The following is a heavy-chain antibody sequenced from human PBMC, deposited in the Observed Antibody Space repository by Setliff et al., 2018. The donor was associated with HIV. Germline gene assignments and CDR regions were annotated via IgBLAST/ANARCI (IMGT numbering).Heavy chain of an antibody. D-gene: IGHD3-10*01. CDR3: ASDSPAARFEELEDHYYYFMDI. CDR1: GYSFTSYW. CDR2: IYPDDSDT. V-gene: IGHV5-51*01. J-gene: IGHJ6*03. Sequence: GESLKISCKGSGYSFTSYWVAWVRQMPGKGLEWMGIIYPDDSDTRYSPSFQDQVTISVDKSISTAYLQLNSLGFEDTAIYYCASDSPAARFEELEDHYYYFMDIWGKGTTVTVSS.